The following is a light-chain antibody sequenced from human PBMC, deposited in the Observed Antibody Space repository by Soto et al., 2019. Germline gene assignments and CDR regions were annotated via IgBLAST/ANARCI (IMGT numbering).Light chain of an antibody. J-gene: IGLJ1*01. CDR1: SSDIGGYDS. CDR2: DVS. CDR3: SSYTDKNNLV. Sequence: QSALTQSPSASGSPGQSVTISCTGTSSDIGGYDSVSWYQHHPGKAPKVMIYDVSKRPSGVPDRFSGSKSGNAASLTVSAHPAEDEADYYCSSYTDKNNLVFGTGTKLTVL. V-gene: IGLV2-8*01.